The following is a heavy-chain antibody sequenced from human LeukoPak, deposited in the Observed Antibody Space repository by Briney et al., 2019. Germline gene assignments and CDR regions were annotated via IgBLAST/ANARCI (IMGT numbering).Heavy chain of an antibody. CDR2: IWYDGSNK. CDR1: GFTFSSYA. Sequence: GGSLRLSCAASGFTFSSYAMSWVRQAPGKGLEWVAVIWYDGSNKYYADSVKGRFTISRDNSKNTLYLQMNSLRAEDTAVYYCARGGYCGGDCYNDGVYYYGMDVWGQGTTVTVSS. D-gene: IGHD2-21*02. CDR3: ARGGYCGGDCYNDGVYYYGMDV. J-gene: IGHJ6*02. V-gene: IGHV3-33*08.